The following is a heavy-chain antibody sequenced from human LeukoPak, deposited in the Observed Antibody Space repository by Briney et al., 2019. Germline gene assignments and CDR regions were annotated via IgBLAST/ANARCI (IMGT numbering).Heavy chain of an antibody. J-gene: IGHJ4*02. CDR1: GFTFSSYA. V-gene: IGHV3-30-3*01. Sequence: GGSLRLSCAASGFTFSSYAMHWVRQAPGKGLEWVAVISYDGSNKYYADSVKGRFTISRDNSKNTLYLQMNSLRAEDTAVYYCARERDRYWGQGTLVTVSS. D-gene: IGHD2-21*02. CDR3: ARERDRY. CDR2: ISYDGSNK.